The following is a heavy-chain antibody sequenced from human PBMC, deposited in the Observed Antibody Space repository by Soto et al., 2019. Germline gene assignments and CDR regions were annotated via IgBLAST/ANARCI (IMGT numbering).Heavy chain of an antibody. CDR1: SGSFSGYY. J-gene: IGHJ4*02. D-gene: IGHD6-6*01. CDR3: ARAPKVSGSSQTRPDF. V-gene: IGHV4-34*01. CDR2: ISQSGNT. Sequence: SETLSLTCSIYSGSFSGYYWSWIRQPPGKGLEWIGEISQSGNTNYSPSLKSRVSISIDTSKKQFSLNLASASAAGTAVYYCARAPKVSGSSQTRPDFWGQGTLVTVSS.